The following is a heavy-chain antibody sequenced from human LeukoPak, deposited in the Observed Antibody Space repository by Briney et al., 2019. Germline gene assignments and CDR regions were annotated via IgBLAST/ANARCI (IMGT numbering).Heavy chain of an antibody. CDR2: INPSGDST. J-gene: IGHJ4*02. CDR3: ARCTTMIVLVITTTPCYFDY. D-gene: IGHD3-22*01. CDR1: GYTFTSYY. V-gene: IGHV1-46*01. Sequence: ASVKVSCKASGYTFTSYYIHWVRQAPGQGLEWMGKINPSGDSTNYAQKFQGRVTMTTDTSTSTVYMELSSLRSEDTAVYYCARCTTMIVLVITTTPCYFDYWGQGTLVTVSS.